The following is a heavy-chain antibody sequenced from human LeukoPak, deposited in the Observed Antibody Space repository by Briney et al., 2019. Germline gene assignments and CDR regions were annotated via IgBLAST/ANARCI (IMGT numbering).Heavy chain of an antibody. CDR1: GYTFSMNV. CDR3: ARDKRSSPYYLFDY. J-gene: IGHJ4*02. V-gene: IGHV1-3*04. D-gene: IGHD1-26*01. Sequence: ASVTVSCTTSGYTFSMNVIHWMCQAPGQRLEWMGWINTGTGKTKYSQKFQGRLSITRDTSANTTSMELSSLRSEDTAVFYCARDKRSSPYYLFDYWGQGTLVTVSS. CDR2: INTGTGKT.